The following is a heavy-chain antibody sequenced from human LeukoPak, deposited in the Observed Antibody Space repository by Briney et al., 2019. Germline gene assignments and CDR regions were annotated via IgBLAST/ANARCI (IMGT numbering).Heavy chain of an antibody. CDR2: MNPNSGNT. V-gene: IGHV1-8*02. D-gene: IGHD3-10*01. CDR3: ARAAGVGMDV. J-gene: IGHJ6*02. CDR1: DYIFTVYN. Sequence: HRASVKVSCKASDYIFTVYNITWVRQAPGQGLEWMGWMNPNSGNTGYAQKFQGRVTMTRNTSISTAYMELSSLRSEDTAVYYCARAAGVGMDVWGQGTTVTVSS.